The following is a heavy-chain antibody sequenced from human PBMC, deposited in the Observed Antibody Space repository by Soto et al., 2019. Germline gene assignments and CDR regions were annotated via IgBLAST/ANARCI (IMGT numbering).Heavy chain of an antibody. D-gene: IGHD6-6*01. CDR3: TKSRGYSSSAYFDY. CDR1: GFTFSNAW. Sequence: GGSLRLSCAASGFTFSNAWMSWVRQAPGKGLEWVGRIKSKTGGGTTDYAAPVKGRFTISRDDSKNTLYLQMNSLKTEDTAVYYCTKSRGYSSSAYFDYWGQGTLVTVSS. CDR2: IKSKTGGGTT. V-gene: IGHV3-15*01. J-gene: IGHJ4*02.